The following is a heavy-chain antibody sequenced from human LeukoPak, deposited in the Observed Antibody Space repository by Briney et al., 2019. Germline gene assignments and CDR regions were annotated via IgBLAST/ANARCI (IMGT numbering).Heavy chain of an antibody. V-gene: IGHV4-34*01. D-gene: IGHD3-10*01. CDR3: ARGYYPPRWYFDL. J-gene: IGHJ2*01. CDR2: IIEKGNA. Sequence: NSSETLSLTCALYGGSFSSYSWSWTWIRQTPAKGLEWIGEIIEKGNANYNPSLKSRVTIDLDTSKNQFSLKLTSMTAADTAMYYCARGYYPPRWYFDLWGRGTLVTVSS. CDR1: GGSFSSYS.